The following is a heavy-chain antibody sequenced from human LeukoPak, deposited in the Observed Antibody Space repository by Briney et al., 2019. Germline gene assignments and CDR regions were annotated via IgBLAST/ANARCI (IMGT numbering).Heavy chain of an antibody. V-gene: IGHV3-74*01. CDR3: ARGRAAGGTWSDY. Sequence: PGGSLRLSCAASGFIFSSYGTHWVRQAPGRGLVWVSRINIDGSSPSYADSVKGRFTISRDNAKNTLYLQMNSLRAEDTAVYYCARGRAAGGTWSDYWGQGTLVTVSS. CDR1: GFIFSSYG. D-gene: IGHD6-13*01. J-gene: IGHJ4*02. CDR2: INIDGSSP.